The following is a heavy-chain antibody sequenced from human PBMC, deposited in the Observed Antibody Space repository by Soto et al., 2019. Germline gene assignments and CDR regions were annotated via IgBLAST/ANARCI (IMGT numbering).Heavy chain of an antibody. CDR1: GGTFSRYS. CDR2: IIPIFGTA. J-gene: IGHJ4*02. Sequence: QVQLVQSGAEVKKPGSSVNVSCKASGGTFSRYSINWVRQAPGQGLEWMGEIIPIFGTANYAQKFQGRVTITADESTSTAYMELSSLRSEYTAVYYCARDGGRHSGGIDYWGQGTLVTVSS. D-gene: IGHD1-26*01. CDR3: ARDGGRHSGGIDY. V-gene: IGHV1-69*01.